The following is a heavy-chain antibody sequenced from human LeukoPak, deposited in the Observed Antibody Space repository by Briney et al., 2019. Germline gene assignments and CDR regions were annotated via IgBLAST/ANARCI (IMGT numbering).Heavy chain of an antibody. V-gene: IGHV4-34*01. CDR3: ARYNIVATIGFDY. D-gene: IGHD5-12*01. Sequence: SETLSLTCAVYGGSFSGYYWSWIRQPPGRGLEWIGEINHSGSTNYNPSLKSRVTISVDTSKNQFSLKLTSVTAADTAVYYCARYNIVATIGFDYWGQGTLVTVSS. J-gene: IGHJ4*02. CDR2: INHSGST. CDR1: GGSFSGYY.